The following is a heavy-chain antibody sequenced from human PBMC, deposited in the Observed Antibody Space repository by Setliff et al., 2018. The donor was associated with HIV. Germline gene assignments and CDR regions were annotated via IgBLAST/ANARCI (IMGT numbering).Heavy chain of an antibody. J-gene: IGHJ5*02. V-gene: IGHV1-8*01. D-gene: IGHD3-9*01. Sequence: ASVKVSCKASGYTFISFDINWVRQATGQGPEWMGWMNPASGSTGYAQKFQGRVTMTRNASINTAYMELNSLTFEDTAVYYCARVALIRAFDWLPRGGFDPWGQGTLVTVSS. CDR1: GYTFISFD. CDR3: ARVALIRAFDWLPRGGFDP. CDR2: MNPASGST.